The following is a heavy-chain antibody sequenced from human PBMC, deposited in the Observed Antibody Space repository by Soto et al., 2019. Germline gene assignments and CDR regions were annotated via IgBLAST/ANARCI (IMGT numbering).Heavy chain of an antibody. V-gene: IGHV1-3*01. CDR2: VNAGNGNT. CDR3: AREPLSPQGGDYVNENWFDP. Sequence: RASVKVSCQASGYTFTRYAMHWVRQAPGQRLEWMGWVNAGNGNTKYSQQFQGRVTITRDTSASTAYMELSSLRSEDTAVYYCAREPLSPQGGDYVNENWFDPWGQGTLVTVSS. D-gene: IGHD4-17*01. J-gene: IGHJ5*02. CDR1: GYTFTRYA.